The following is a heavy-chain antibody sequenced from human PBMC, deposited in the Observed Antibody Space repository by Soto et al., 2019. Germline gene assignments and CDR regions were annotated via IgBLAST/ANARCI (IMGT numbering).Heavy chain of an antibody. CDR2: ISSGASNM. V-gene: IGHV3-48*03. J-gene: IGHJ6*02. CDR3: ARDPNYDFWSGYRNKEGTYGMDV. D-gene: IGHD3-3*01. Sequence: PGGSLRLSCAASGFAFSGFEMNWVRQAPGKGLEWVSYISSGASNMYHADSVKGRFTISRDNAQSSLYLQMNSLRVEDTAVYYCARDPNYDFWSGYRNKEGTYGMDVWGQGTTVTSP. CDR1: GFAFSGFE.